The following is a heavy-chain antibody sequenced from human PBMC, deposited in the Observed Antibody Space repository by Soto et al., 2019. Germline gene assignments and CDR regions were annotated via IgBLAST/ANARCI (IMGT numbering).Heavy chain of an antibody. CDR2: ISTYNHDT. J-gene: IGHJ5*02. CDR3: ARDLAWGSGRDVVSEDWLDP. D-gene: IGHD3-10*01. V-gene: IGHV1-18*01. CDR1: GYTYPRYA. Sequence: ASVKVSCKTSGYTYPRYAITWVRQAPGQGLEWMGWISTYNHDTRYAQKVQGRLSMATDTSTSTAYMELRDLTSDDTAVYYCARDLAWGSGRDVVSEDWLDPWGQGTLVTVSS.